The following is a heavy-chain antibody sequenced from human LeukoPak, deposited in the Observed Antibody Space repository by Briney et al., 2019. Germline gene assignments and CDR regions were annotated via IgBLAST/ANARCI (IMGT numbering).Heavy chain of an antibody. Sequence: SETLSLTCTVSGGSISSYYWSWVRQPPGKGLEWVGYIYYSGSTNYNPSLKSRVAISVDTSKNQFSLKLSSVTAADTAVYYCARAYYDSSGYYESGYFDYWGQGTLVTVSS. J-gene: IGHJ4*02. V-gene: IGHV4-59*01. CDR2: IYYSGST. CDR3: ARAYYDSSGYYESGYFDY. CDR1: GGSISSYY. D-gene: IGHD3-22*01.